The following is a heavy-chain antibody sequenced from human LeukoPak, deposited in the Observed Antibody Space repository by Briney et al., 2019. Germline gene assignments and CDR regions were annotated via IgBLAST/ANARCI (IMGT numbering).Heavy chain of an antibody. J-gene: IGHJ3*02. D-gene: IGHD3-10*01. V-gene: IGHV1-24*01. CDR2: FDPEDGET. CDR1: GYTLTELS. CDR3: ATTMVRGVIIFAGAFDI. Sequence: ASEKVSCKGTGYTLTELSMHWVRQAPGKGLEWMGGFDPEDGETIYAQKFQGRVTMTEDTSTDTAYMELSSLRSEDTAVYYCATTMVRGVIIFAGAFDIWGQGTMVTVSS.